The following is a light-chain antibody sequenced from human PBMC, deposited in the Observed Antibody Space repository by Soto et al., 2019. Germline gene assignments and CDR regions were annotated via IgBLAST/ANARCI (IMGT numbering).Light chain of an antibody. Sequence: EIGLTQSPGTLSLSPGERATLSCRASQSVSSNYLAWYQQKPGQAPRLFIYGASSRATGIPDRFSGSGSGTDFTLTISRLEPEDFAVYYCQQYGISPRTFGQGTKVDIK. V-gene: IGKV3-20*01. CDR2: GAS. CDR1: QSVSSNY. CDR3: QQYGISPRT. J-gene: IGKJ1*01.